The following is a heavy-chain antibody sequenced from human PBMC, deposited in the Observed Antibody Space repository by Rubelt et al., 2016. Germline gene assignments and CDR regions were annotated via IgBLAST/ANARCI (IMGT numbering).Heavy chain of an antibody. CDR2: ISSSSSTI. J-gene: IGHJ4*02. V-gene: IGHV3-48*02. Sequence: EVQLVESGGGLVQPGGSLRLSCAASGFTFSSYWMSWVRQAPGKGLEWVSYISSSSSTIYYADSVKGRFTISRDNAKNSLYLQMNSLRDEDTAVYYCARDLFEFGEAVGRGDYWGQGTLVTVSS. CDR3: ARDLFEFGEAVGRGDY. CDR1: GFTFSSYW. D-gene: IGHD3-16*01.